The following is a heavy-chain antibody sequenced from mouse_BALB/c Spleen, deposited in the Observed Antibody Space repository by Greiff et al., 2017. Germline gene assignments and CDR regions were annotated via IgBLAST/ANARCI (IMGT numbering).Heavy chain of an antibody. D-gene: IGHD2-1*01. Sequence: EVMLVESGGGLVQPGGSRKLSCAASGFTFSSFGMHWVRQAPEKGLEWVAYISSGSSTIYYADTVKGRFTISRDNPKNTLFLQMTSLRSEDTAMYYCARSPYGNRAWFAYWGQGTLVTVSA. CDR1: GFTFSSFG. CDR3: ARSPYGNRAWFAY. CDR2: ISSGSSTI. J-gene: IGHJ3*01. V-gene: IGHV5-17*02.